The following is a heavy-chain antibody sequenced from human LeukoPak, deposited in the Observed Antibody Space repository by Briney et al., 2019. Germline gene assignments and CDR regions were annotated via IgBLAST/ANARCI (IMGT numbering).Heavy chain of an antibody. Sequence: GGSLRLSCAASGFTFSDYYMSWIRQAPGKGLEWVSYISSSGSTIYYADSVKGRFTISRDNAKNSLYLQMNSLRAEDTAVYYCARVAAAEAPPEYFQHWGQGTLVTVSS. D-gene: IGHD6-13*01. CDR3: ARVAAAEAPPEYFQH. CDR1: GFTFSDYY. J-gene: IGHJ1*01. CDR2: ISSSGSTI. V-gene: IGHV3-11*01.